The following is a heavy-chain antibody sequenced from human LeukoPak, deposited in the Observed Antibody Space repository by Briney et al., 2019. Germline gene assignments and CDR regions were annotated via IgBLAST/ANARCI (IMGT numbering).Heavy chain of an antibody. CDR2: ISSSSSYI. V-gene: IGHV3-21*01. CDR1: GFTFSSYS. J-gene: IGHJ3*02. D-gene: IGHD1-26*01. CDR3: ARHYPRTLDAFDI. Sequence: GGSLRLSCAASGFTFSSYSMNWVRQAPGKGLEWVSSISSSSSYIYYADSVKGRFTISRDNAKNPLYLQMNSLRAEDTAVYYCARHYPRTLDAFDIWGQGTMVTVSS.